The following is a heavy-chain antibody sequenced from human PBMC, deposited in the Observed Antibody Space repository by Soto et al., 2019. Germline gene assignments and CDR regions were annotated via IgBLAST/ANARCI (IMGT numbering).Heavy chain of an antibody. Sequence: ASVKVSCKASGGTFSSYAISWVRQAPGQGLEWMGGIIPIFGTANYAQKFQGRVTITADKSTSTAYMELSSLRSEDTAVYYCARGSGMGAPDGSFDIWGQGTMVTVSS. D-gene: IGHD1-26*01. V-gene: IGHV1-69*06. J-gene: IGHJ3*02. CDR1: GGTFSSYA. CDR2: IIPIFGTA. CDR3: ARGSGMGAPDGSFDI.